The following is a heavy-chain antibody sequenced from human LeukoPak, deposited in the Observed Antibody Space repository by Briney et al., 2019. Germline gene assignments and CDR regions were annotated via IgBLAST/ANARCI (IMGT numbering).Heavy chain of an antibody. CDR1: GYTFTSYY. Sequence: ASVKVSCKASGYTFTSYYIHRVRQATGQGLEWMGWMNPNSGNTGYAQKFQGRVTMTRNTSISTAYMELSSLRSEDTAVYYCARGIHDSSGYYSYYYYYYYMDVWGKGTTVTVSS. J-gene: IGHJ6*03. V-gene: IGHV1-8*02. CDR2: MNPNSGNT. CDR3: ARGIHDSSGYYSYYYYYYYMDV. D-gene: IGHD3-22*01.